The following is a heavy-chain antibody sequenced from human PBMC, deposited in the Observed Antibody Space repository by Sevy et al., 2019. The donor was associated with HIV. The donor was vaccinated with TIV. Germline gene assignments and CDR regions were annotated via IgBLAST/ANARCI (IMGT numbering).Heavy chain of an antibody. CDR1: GFMFSRYW. Sequence: GGSLRLACAASGFMFSRYWMTWVRQAPGKGLEWVANIKDDGSEKNYVDSVEGRFTISRDNAKSSLYLQMNSLRVEDTAVYYCASTLHNSYWGQGTLVTVSS. CDR2: IKDDGSEK. D-gene: IGHD4-4*01. J-gene: IGHJ4*02. V-gene: IGHV3-7*03. CDR3: ASTLHNSY.